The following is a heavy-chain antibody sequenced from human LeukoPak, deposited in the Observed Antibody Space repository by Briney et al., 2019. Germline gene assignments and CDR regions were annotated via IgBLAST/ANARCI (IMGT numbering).Heavy chain of an antibody. D-gene: IGHD1-14*01. J-gene: IGHJ6*02. CDR1: GYSFTSYD. Sequence: ASVKVSCKASGYSFTSYDINWVRQATGQGLEWMGWMNPNSGNTGYAQKFQDRVTMTRNTSTNTAYMELSSLRSEDTAMYYCARWRNLDGMDVWGQGTTVTVSS. V-gene: IGHV1-8*01. CDR3: ARWRNLDGMDV. CDR2: MNPNSGNT.